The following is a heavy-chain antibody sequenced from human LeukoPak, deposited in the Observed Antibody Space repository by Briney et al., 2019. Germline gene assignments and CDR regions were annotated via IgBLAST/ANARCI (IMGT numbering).Heavy chain of an antibody. CDR1: VFTCSTYS. D-gene: IGHD3-16*01. V-gene: IGHV3-48*02. CDR2: ISSSSGTI. CDR3: GRRPEFGVLYYMDV. J-gene: IGHJ6*03. Sequence: GGSLRLSCAASVFTCSTYSMNCVRQAPGEGLEWVSYISSSSGTIYYADSVRGRFTISRDNAKNSLYLQINRLRDEDTAVYYCGRRPEFGVLYYMDVWGKGTTVTVSS.